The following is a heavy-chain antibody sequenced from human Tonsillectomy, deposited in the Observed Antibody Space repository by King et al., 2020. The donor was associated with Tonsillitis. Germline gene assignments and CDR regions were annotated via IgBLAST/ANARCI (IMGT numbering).Heavy chain of an antibody. Sequence: VQLVESGGGLVQPGESLRLSCAASGFSVVNKYMTWVRQAPGKGLTWVSVIYPGGTSYYGDSVKGRFTISRDNSENKLYLEMNSLRVEDTAVYYCATGLTVGTSPSFDYWGRGTLVTVSS. V-gene: IGHV3-66*01. CDR3: ATGLTVGTSPSFDY. CDR2: IYPGGTS. CDR1: GFSVVNKY. J-gene: IGHJ4*02. D-gene: IGHD1-26*01.